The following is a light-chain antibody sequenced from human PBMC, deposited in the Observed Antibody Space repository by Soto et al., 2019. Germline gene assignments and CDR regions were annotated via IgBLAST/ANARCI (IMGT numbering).Light chain of an antibody. J-gene: IGLJ2*01. CDR2: EVS. CDR1: SSDVGGYNY. Sequence: QSALTQPASASGSPGQSITISCTGTSSDVGGYNYVSWYQQHPGKAPKLMIYEVSNRPSGVSNRFSGSKSGNTASLTISGLQAEDEADYYCSSYTSSSTEVVFGGGTKLTVL. V-gene: IGLV2-14*01. CDR3: SSYTSSSTEVV.